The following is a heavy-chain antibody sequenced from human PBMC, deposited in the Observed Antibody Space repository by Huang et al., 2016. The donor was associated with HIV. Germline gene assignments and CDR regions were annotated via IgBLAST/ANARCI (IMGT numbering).Heavy chain of an antibody. V-gene: IGHV5-51*03. J-gene: IGHJ3*01. CDR3: AKGRRAFDV. Sequence: EVQLVQSGAEVKKPGESLKISCTGSGYSFSIYWIAWVRQMPGKVLEWMVMIYPLDAKSTYIPSFEGHVSISVDKSINTVYLHWSSLKASDTAIYYCAKGRRAFDVWGQGTWVTVSS. CDR2: IYPLDAKS. CDR1: GYSFSIYW.